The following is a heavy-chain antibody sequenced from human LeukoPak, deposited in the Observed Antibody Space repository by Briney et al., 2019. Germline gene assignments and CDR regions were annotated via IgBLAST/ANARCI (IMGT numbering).Heavy chain of an antibody. CDR3: ARGYGSGSFYNPFDY. CDR1: GFTVSSNY. V-gene: IGHV3-53*01. D-gene: IGHD3-10*01. Sequence: PGESLRLPCAASGFTVSSNYMSWVRQAPGKGLEWVSVIYSGGGTYYADSVKGRFTISRDISKNTVYLQMNSLRAEDTAVYYCARGYGSGSFYNPFDYWGQGTLVTVSS. CDR2: IYSGGGT. J-gene: IGHJ4*02.